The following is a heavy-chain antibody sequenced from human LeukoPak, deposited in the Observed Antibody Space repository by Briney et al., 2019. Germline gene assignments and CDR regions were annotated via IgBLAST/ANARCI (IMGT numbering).Heavy chain of an antibody. J-gene: IGHJ6*02. CDR3: AREAVAGLYIMDV. V-gene: IGHV4-59*01. Sequence: SETLSLTCTVSGGSISSYYWSWTRQPPGKGLEWIGYIYYSGSTNYNPSLKSRVTISVDTSKNQFSLKLSSVTAADTAVYYCAREAVAGLYIMDVWGQGTTVTVSS. CDR2: IYYSGST. CDR1: GGSISSYY. D-gene: IGHD6-19*01.